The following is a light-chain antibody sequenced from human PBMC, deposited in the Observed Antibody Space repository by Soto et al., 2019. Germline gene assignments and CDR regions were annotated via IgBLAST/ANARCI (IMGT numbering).Light chain of an antibody. Sequence: QSALTQPASVSGSPGQSITISCTGTSSDVGGYNYVSWYQQHPGKAPKLMIYEVSKWPSGVSDRFSGSMSGNTASLTISGLQAEDEADYYCSSYTSNSTPYVFGTGTKVT. CDR1: SSDVGGYNY. V-gene: IGLV2-14*01. CDR2: EVS. CDR3: SSYTSNSTPYV. J-gene: IGLJ1*01.